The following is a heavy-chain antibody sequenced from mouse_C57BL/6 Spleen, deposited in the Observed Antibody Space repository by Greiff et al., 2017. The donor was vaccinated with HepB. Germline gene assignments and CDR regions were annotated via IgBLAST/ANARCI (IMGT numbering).Heavy chain of an antibody. CDR1: GYSFTGYY. Sequence: VQLQQSGPELVKPGASVKISCKASGYSFTGYYMNWVKQSPEKSLEWIGEINPSTGGTTYNQKFKAKATLTVDKSSSTAYMQLKSLTSEDSAVYYCASRRGLDYWGQGTTLTVSS. CDR3: ASRRGLDY. J-gene: IGHJ2*01. V-gene: IGHV1-42*01. CDR2: INPSTGGT.